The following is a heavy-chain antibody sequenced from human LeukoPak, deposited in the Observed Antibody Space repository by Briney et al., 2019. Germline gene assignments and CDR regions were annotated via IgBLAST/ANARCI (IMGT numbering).Heavy chain of an antibody. CDR1: GFTFDDYG. D-gene: IGHD6-25*01. J-gene: IGHJ4*02. V-gene: IGHV3-20*04. Sequence: GGSLRLSCAASGFTFDDYGMSWVRQAPGKGLEWVSGINWYGGSTGYADSVKGRFTISRDNAKNSLYLQMNSPRAEDTALYYCARGRGYGPPYFDYWGQGTLVTVSS. CDR2: INWYGGST. CDR3: ARGRGYGPPYFDY.